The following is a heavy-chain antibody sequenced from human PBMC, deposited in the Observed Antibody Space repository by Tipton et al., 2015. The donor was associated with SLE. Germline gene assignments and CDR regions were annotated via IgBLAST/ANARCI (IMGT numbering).Heavy chain of an antibody. CDR3: ARQGGVGAIDY. CDR1: GYSISSGYY. CDR2: IYTSGST. D-gene: IGHD1-26*01. J-gene: IGHJ4*02. V-gene: IGHV4-38-2*02. Sequence: TLSLTCTVSGYSISSGYYWGWIRQPPGKGLEWIGYIYTSGSTNYNPSLKSRVTISVDTSKNQFSLKLNSVTAADTAVYYCARQGGVGAIDYWGQGTLVNVSS.